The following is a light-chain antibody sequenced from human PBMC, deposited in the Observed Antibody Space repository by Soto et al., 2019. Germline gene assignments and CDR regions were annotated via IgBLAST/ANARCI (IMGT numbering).Light chain of an antibody. V-gene: IGKV1-13*02. CDR2: DAS. CDR1: QGISSA. Sequence: AIQLTQSPSSLSASVGDRVTITFRASQGISSALAWYQQKPGKAPQLLIYDASSLESGVPSRFSGSGSGTDFTLTISSLQPEDFATYYCQQFNSYLLFTFGPGTKVDIK. J-gene: IGKJ3*01. CDR3: QQFNSYLLFT.